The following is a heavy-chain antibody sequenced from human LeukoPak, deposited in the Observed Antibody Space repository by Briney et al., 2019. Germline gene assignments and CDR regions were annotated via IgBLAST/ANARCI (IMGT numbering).Heavy chain of an antibody. CDR3: ARDPPSSLREGYYYYMDV. V-gene: IGHV1-18*01. D-gene: IGHD3-16*01. CDR2: ISAYNGNT. CDR1: GYTFTSYG. Sequence: GASVKVSCKASGYTFTSYGINWVRQAPGQGLEWMGWISAYNGNTNYAQKLQGRVTMTTDTSTSTAYMELRSLRSDDTAVYYCARDPPSSLREGYYYYMDVWGKGTTVTISS. J-gene: IGHJ6*03.